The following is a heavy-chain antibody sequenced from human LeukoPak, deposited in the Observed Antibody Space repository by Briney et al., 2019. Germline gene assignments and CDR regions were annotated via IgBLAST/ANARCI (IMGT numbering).Heavy chain of an antibody. Sequence: PGGSLRLSCAASGVTFSSYAMSWVRQAPGKGLEWVSAISGSGGSTYYADSAKGRFTISRDNSKNTVYLLMNSLRADDTAVYYCAKLPAMIVVVIKDYFDYWGQGTLVTVSS. V-gene: IGHV3-23*01. CDR2: ISGSGGST. J-gene: IGHJ4*02. CDR3: AKLPAMIVVVIKDYFDY. D-gene: IGHD3-22*01. CDR1: GVTFSSYA.